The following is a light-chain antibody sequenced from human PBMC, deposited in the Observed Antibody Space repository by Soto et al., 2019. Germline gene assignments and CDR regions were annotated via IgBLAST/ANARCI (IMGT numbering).Light chain of an antibody. Sequence: QSVLTQPPSVSAAPGQKVTISCSGSSSNIGNNYVSWYQQLQGTAPKLLIYDNNKRPSGIPDRLSGSKSGTSATLGITGLQTGDEADYYCGTWDSSLSPWVFGGGTKLTVL. CDR3: GTWDSSLSPWV. CDR2: DNN. CDR1: SSNIGNNY. J-gene: IGLJ3*02. V-gene: IGLV1-51*01.